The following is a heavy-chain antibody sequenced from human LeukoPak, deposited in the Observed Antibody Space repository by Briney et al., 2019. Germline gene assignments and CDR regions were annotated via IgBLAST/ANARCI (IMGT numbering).Heavy chain of an antibody. CDR2: LYRGGNK. J-gene: IGHJ6*02. V-gene: IGHV3-53*01. Sequence: GVALRLSCEISGVNVSSNHMSSVPQSPGRGPGRVSFLYRGGNKNYADSVKGRSSIYRETHKNTLYLQMNSMRAEYTAVYYCAREKGRLGDSSMDVWGQGTTVTVSS. D-gene: IGHD3-16*01. CDR3: AREKGRLGDSSMDV. CDR1: GVNVSSNH.